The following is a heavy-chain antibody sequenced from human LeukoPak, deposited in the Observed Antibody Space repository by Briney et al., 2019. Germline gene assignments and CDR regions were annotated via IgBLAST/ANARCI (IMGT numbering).Heavy chain of an antibody. CDR2: INSDGINT. CDR3: ARDLGQYYDTSDNWFDP. Sequence: GGSLRLSCAASGFTFSNYWMHWVRQAPGKGLVWVSRINSDGINTSYADSVKGRFTVSRDNAKNTLNLQMNSPRAEDTAVYYCARDLGQYYDTSDNWFDPWGQGTLVTVSS. V-gene: IGHV3-74*01. CDR1: GFTFSNYW. J-gene: IGHJ5*02. D-gene: IGHD3-22*01.